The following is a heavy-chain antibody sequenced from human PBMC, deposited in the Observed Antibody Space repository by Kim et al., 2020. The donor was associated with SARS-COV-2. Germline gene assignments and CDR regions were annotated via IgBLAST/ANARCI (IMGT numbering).Heavy chain of an antibody. CDR2: ISYDGSNK. D-gene: IGHD1-26*01. Sequence: GGSLRLSCAASGFTFSSYGMHWVRQAPGKGLEWVAVISYDGSNKYYADSVKGRFTISRDNSKNTLYLQMNSLRAEDTAVYYCAKDGEWEPYVGLDVWGQGTTVTVSS. V-gene: IGHV3-30*18. J-gene: IGHJ6*02. CDR3: AKDGEWEPYVGLDV. CDR1: GFTFSSYG.